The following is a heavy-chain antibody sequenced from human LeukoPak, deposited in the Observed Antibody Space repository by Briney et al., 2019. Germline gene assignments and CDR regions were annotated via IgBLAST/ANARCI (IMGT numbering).Heavy chain of an antibody. Sequence: GESLKISCKGSGYSFTSYWIGWVRQMPGKGLEWMGIIYPGDSDTRYSPSFQGQVTISADKSVSTAYLQWSSLKASDTAMYYCARLRSPSGWYERFDYWGQGTLVTVSS. CDR2: IYPGDSDT. CDR3: ARLRSPSGWYERFDY. J-gene: IGHJ4*02. V-gene: IGHV5-51*01. CDR1: GYSFTSYW. D-gene: IGHD6-19*01.